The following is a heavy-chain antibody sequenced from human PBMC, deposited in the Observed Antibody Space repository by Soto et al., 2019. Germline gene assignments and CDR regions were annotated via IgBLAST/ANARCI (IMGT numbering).Heavy chain of an antibody. V-gene: IGHV1-69*13. Sequence: SVKVSCKASGGTFSSYAISWVRQAPGQGLEWMGGIIPISGTANYAQKFQGRVTITADESTSTAYMELSSLRSEDTAVYYCARDTANYYYYGMDVWGQGTTVTVSS. J-gene: IGHJ6*02. CDR1: GGTFSSYA. D-gene: IGHD2-21*02. CDR2: IIPISGTA. CDR3: ARDTANYYYYGMDV.